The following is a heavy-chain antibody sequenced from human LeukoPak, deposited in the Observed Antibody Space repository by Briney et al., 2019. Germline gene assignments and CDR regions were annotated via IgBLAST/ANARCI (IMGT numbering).Heavy chain of an antibody. Sequence: SETLSLTCTVSGGSISSHYWSWIRQPPGRGLDWIAYIYNSGSTNYNPSLKSRVTISVDTSKNQFSLKLSSVTSADTAVYYCARAQRGTTAIFDYWGQGTLVTVSS. J-gene: IGHJ4*02. V-gene: IGHV4-59*11. CDR2: IYNSGST. CDR3: ARAQRGTTAIFDY. CDR1: GGSISSHY. D-gene: IGHD4-17*01.